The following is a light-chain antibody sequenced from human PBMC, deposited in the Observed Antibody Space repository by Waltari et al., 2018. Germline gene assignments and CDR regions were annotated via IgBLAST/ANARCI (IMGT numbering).Light chain of an antibody. CDR1: QDINNY. V-gene: IGKV1-33*01. Sequence: DIQMTQSPSSLSASVGDSVTITCQASQDINNYLNWYQQKPGKAPKLLFYDASNLETGGPSRVSGSGSGTTFTFTISSLQPEDIATYYCQQFHSLLTFGGGTKVEIK. CDR2: DAS. CDR3: QQFHSLLT. J-gene: IGKJ4*01.